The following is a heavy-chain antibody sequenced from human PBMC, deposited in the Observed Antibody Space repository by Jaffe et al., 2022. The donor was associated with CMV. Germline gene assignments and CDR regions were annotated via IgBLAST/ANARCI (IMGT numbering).Heavy chain of an antibody. CDR2: IIPIFGTA. CDR1: GGTFSSYA. D-gene: IGHD4-4*01. J-gene: IGHJ5*02. V-gene: IGHV1-69*01. CDR3: ASLWSPVSNSAPNWFDP. Sequence: QVQLVQSGAEVKKPGSSVKVSCKASGGTFSSYAISWVRQAPGQGLEWMGGIIPIFGTANYAQKFQGRVTITADESTSTAYMELSSLRSEDTAVYYCASLWSPVSNSAPNWFDPWGQGTLVTVSS.